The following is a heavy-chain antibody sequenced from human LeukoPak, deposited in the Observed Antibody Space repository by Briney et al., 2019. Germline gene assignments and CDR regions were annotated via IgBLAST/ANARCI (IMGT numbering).Heavy chain of an antibody. CDR2: ISSGGSTI. D-gene: IGHD3-16*01. Sequence: PGGSLRLSCAASGFTFSSYSMNWVRQAPGKGLEWISYISSGGSTIYYADSVKGRFTISRDNSKNTLYLQMNSLRAEDTAVYYCARIGGGYYFDYWGQGTLVTVSS. CDR3: ARIGGGYYFDY. J-gene: IGHJ4*02. V-gene: IGHV3-48*01. CDR1: GFTFSSYS.